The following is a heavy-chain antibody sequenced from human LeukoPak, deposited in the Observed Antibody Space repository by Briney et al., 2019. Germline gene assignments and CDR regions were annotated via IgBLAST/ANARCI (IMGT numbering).Heavy chain of an antibody. CDR2: IIPIFGTA. D-gene: IGHD6-19*01. CDR3: ARDPLLAVAGRTARGGWFDP. Sequence: GSSVKVSCKASGGTFSSYAISWVRQAPGQGLEWMGGIIPIFGTANYAQKFQGRVTITADESTSTAYMELSSLRSEDTAVYYCARDPLLAVAGRTARGGWFDPWGQGTLVTVSS. V-gene: IGHV1-69*01. CDR1: GGTFSSYA. J-gene: IGHJ5*02.